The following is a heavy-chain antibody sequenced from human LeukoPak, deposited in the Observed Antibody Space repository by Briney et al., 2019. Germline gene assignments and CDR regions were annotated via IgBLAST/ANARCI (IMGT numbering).Heavy chain of an antibody. CDR1: GYTFSSYP. CDR2: IDTNTGNP. J-gene: IGHJ4*02. D-gene: IGHD3-16*01. Sequence: ASVKVSCKASGYTFSSYPMIWVRQAPGQGLEWMGWIDTNTGNPSNAQGFTGRFVFSLDTSVSTTFLYINNLKADDTAVYYCARGGGARLRYPFDYWGQGTLVTVSS. CDR3: ARGGGARLRYPFDY. V-gene: IGHV7-4-1*02.